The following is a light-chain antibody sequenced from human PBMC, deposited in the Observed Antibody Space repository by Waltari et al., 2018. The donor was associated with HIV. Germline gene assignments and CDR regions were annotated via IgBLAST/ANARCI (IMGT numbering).Light chain of an antibody. V-gene: IGLV1-47*01. J-gene: IGLJ3*02. Sequence: QSVLTQPPSASATPGQRVTISCSGTNSNIGNNYVYWSQQLPGTAPKVLIYRNKYRPSGVPDRFSGSKSGTSASLAISGLRSEDEADYYCATWDDNLSGWVFGGGTKLTVL. CDR3: ATWDDNLSGWV. CDR1: NSNIGNNY. CDR2: RNK.